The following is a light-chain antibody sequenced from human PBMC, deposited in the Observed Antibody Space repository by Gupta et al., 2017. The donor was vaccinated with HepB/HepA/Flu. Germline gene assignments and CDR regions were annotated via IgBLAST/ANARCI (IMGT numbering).Light chain of an antibody. CDR3: QQHHSCPLT. J-gene: IGKJ4*01. CDR1: QGLSTY. CDR2: GAS. V-gene: IGKV3-11*01. Sequence: EIVLTQSPATLSLSPGERATLSCRASQGLSTYLAWYQQKPGQAPRLLIYGASNRATGIPARFSGSGSGTDFTLTISSLEPEDFAVYSCQQHHSCPLTFGGGTKVEIK.